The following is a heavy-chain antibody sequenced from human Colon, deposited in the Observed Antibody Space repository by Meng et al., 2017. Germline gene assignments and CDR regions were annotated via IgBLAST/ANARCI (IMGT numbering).Heavy chain of an antibody. CDR1: GVSFSTPYS. D-gene: IGHD3-22*01. CDR3: ARTIYSSSVDY. Sequence: EAGPGLANPSATLSLTCLGSGVSFSTPYSWGWIRQTPGKGLEWIASIDRSGTTYYNPSLESRVTISVDTSKNHFSLRLNSVTAADTAVYFCARTIYSSSVDYWGQGTLVTVSS. V-gene: IGHV4-38-2*01. J-gene: IGHJ4*02. CDR2: IDRSGTT.